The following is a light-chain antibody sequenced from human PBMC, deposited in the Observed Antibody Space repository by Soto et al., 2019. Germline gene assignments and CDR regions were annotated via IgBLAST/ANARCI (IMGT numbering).Light chain of an antibody. J-gene: IGLJ1*01. CDR1: SSDVGGYNY. V-gene: IGLV2-14*01. Sequence: QSALTQPASVSGSPGQSITISCTGTSSDVGGYNYVSWYQQHPGKAPKLMIFEVSNRPSGVSNRFSGSKSGNTASLTISGIQAEDAADYYCSSYTSSSTYVFGTGTKLTV. CDR2: EVS. CDR3: SSYTSSSTYV.